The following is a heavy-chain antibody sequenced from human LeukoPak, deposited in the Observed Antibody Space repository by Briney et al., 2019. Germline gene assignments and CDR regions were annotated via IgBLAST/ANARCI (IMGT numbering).Heavy chain of an antibody. V-gene: IGHV3-23*01. D-gene: IGHD2-2*02. CDR3: AKGKVVPATIYDY. Sequence: GGSLRLSCAASGLTFSNYAMSWVRQAPGKGLEWVSGISDSGGSTYYADSVKGRFIISRDNSKNTLYLQMNSLRAEDTAVYYCAKGKVVPATIYDYWGQGTLVTVSS. J-gene: IGHJ4*02. CDR1: GLTFSNYA. CDR2: ISDSGGST.